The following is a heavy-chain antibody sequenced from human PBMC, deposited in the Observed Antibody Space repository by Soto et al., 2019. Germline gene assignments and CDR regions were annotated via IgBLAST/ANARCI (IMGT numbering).Heavy chain of an antibody. CDR1: GGSFSGYY. CDR2: INHSGST. CDR3: ARYVVYASPGGEYNWFDP. Sequence: SETLSLTCAVYGGSFSGYYWSWIRQPPGKGLEWIGEINHSGSTNYNPSLKSRVTISVDTSKNQFSLKLGSVTAADTAVYYCARYVVYASPGGEYNWFDPWGQGTLVTVSS. J-gene: IGHJ5*02. V-gene: IGHV4-34*01. D-gene: IGHD2-8*02.